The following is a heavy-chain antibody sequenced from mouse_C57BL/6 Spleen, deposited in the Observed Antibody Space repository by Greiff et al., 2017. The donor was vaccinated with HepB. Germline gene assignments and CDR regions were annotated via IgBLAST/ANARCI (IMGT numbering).Heavy chain of an antibody. J-gene: IGHJ1*03. CDR2: IDPSDSET. CDR3: AGSYYGSSYWYFDV. Sequence: QVQLQQPGAELVRPGSSVKLSCKASGYTFTSYWMHWVKQRPIQGLEWIGNIDPSDSETHYNQKFKDKATLTVDKSSSTAYMQLSSLTSEDSAVYYCAGSYYGSSYWYFDVWGTGTTVTVSS. CDR1: GYTFTSYW. D-gene: IGHD1-1*01. V-gene: IGHV1-52*01.